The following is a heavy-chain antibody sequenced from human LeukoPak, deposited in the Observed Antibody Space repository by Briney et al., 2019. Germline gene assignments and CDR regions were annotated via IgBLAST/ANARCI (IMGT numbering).Heavy chain of an antibody. J-gene: IGHJ4*02. CDR1: GDSISSYY. V-gene: IGHV4-4*09. D-gene: IGHD3-16*02. CDR2: IYTSGGT. Sequence: SETLSLTCTVSGDSISSYYWSWIRQPPGKGLEWIGYIYTSGGTNYIPSLKGRVTISIDTSKNQFSLKLSSVTAADSAVYYCARLTRLSASPDRYYLDYWGQGTLVTVSS. CDR3: ARLTRLSASPDRYYLDY.